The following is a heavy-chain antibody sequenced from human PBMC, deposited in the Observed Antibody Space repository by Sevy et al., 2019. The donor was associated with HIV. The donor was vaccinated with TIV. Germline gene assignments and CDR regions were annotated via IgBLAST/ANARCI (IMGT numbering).Heavy chain of an antibody. Sequence: ASVKVSCKASGYTFTGYYMHWVRQAPGQGLEWMGRINPNSGGTNYAQKFQGRVTMTRDTSISTAYMELSRLRSDDTAVYYCASFCSGGSCYSLPSYFDYWGQRTLVTVSS. CDR2: INPNSGGT. J-gene: IGHJ4*02. D-gene: IGHD2-15*01. CDR1: GYTFTGYY. V-gene: IGHV1-2*06. CDR3: ASFCSGGSCYSLPSYFDY.